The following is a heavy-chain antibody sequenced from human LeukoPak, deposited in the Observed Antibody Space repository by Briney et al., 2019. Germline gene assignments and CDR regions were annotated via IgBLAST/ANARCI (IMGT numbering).Heavy chain of an antibody. V-gene: IGHV5-51*01. J-gene: IGHJ5*02. CDR2: IYPGDSDT. D-gene: IGHD3-10*01. CDR1: GYSFTSYW. Sequence: GESLKISCKGSGYSFTSYWIGWVRQMPGKGLEWMGIIYPGDSDTRYSPSFQGQVTISADKSISTAYLQWSSLKASDTAMYYSARLWFGELLGDWFDPWGQGTLVTVSS. CDR3: ARLWFGELLGDWFDP.